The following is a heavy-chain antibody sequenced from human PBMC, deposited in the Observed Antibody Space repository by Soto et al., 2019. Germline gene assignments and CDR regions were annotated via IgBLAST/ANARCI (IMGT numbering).Heavy chain of an antibody. CDR2: IYYSGST. CDR1: GGSISSSSYY. Sequence: PSETLSLTCTVSGGSISSSSYYWGWIRQPPGKGLEWIGSIYYSGSTYYNPSLKSRVTISVDTSKNQFSLKLSSVTAADTAVYYCARHVGYCSSTSCYWVYYYYYGMDVWGQGTTVTVSS. CDR3: ARHVGYCSSTSCYWVYYYYYGMDV. J-gene: IGHJ6*02. D-gene: IGHD2-2*01. V-gene: IGHV4-39*01.